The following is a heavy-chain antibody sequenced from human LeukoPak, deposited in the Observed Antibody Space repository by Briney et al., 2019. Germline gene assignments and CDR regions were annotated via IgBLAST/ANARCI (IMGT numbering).Heavy chain of an antibody. D-gene: IGHD3-22*01. V-gene: IGHV1-18*01. CDR2: ISAYDGNT. CDR3: ARDRTPLNGYYNDRNGYYYSY. Sequence: EASVKVSCKASGYTFSSYGISWVRQAPGLGLEWMGWISAYDGNTNYAQKVQGRVTMTTDTSTSTAYLELRSLRSDDTAVYYCARDRTPLNGYYNDRNGYYYSYWGQGTLVTVSS. J-gene: IGHJ4*02. CDR1: GYTFSSYG.